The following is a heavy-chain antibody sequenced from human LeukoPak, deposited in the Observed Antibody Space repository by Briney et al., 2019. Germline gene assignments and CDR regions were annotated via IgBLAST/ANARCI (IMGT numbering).Heavy chain of an antibody. CDR1: GFTFDDYG. CDR3: AKDRGGSSQLGDAFDV. J-gene: IGHJ3*01. CDR2: ISYSSGSI. Sequence: GGSLRLSCAASGFTFDDYGMSWVRQAPGKGLEWVSGISYSSGSIGYVDSVEGRFTISRDNAKNSLYLQMNSLRAEDTALYYCAKDRGGSSQLGDAFDVWGQGTMVSVSS. V-gene: IGHV3-9*01. D-gene: IGHD2-15*01.